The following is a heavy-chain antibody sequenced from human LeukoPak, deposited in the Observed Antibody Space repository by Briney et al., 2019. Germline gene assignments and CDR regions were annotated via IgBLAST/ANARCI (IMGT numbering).Heavy chain of an antibody. J-gene: IGHJ4*02. CDR3: ARSIAVAGMEDY. V-gene: IGHV3-30*04. CDR1: GFTFSSYA. Sequence: GGSLRLSCAASGFTFSSYAMHWVRQAPGKGLEWVAAISYDGSNKYYADSVKGRFTISRDNSKNTLYLQMNSLRAEGTAVYYCARSIAVAGMEDYWGQGTLVTVSS. D-gene: IGHD6-19*01. CDR2: ISYDGSNK.